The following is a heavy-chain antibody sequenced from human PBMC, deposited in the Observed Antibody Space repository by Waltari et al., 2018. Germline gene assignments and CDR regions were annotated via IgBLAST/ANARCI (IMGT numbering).Heavy chain of an antibody. Sequence: QVQLQQWGAGLLKPSETLSLTCAVYGGSFSGYYWSWIRQPPGKGLEWIGEINHSGSTNYNPSLKSRVTISVDTSKNQFSLKLSSVTAADTAVYYCARGGYCSGGSCYGMSYVAFDIWGQGTMVTVSS. CDR2: INHSGST. CDR1: GGSFSGYY. CDR3: ARGGYCSGGSCYGMSYVAFDI. J-gene: IGHJ3*02. V-gene: IGHV4-34*01. D-gene: IGHD2-15*01.